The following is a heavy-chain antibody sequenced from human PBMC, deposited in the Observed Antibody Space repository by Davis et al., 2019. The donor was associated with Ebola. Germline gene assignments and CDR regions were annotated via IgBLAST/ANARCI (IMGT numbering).Heavy chain of an antibody. V-gene: IGHV3-11*01. CDR3: ARDFCTGGVCYHDY. Sequence: GGSLRLSCAASGFTFSNYYMSWVRQAPGKGLEWISYISGSATPIFYADPVRGRFTISRDNGKKILYLQMNGLRAEDMAVYYCARDFCTGGVCYHDYWGQGTVVTVSS. CDR2: ISGSATPI. CDR1: GFTFSNYY. D-gene: IGHD2-8*02. J-gene: IGHJ4*02.